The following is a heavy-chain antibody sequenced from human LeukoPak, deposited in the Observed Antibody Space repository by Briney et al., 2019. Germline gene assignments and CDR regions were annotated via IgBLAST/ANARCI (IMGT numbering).Heavy chain of an antibody. J-gene: IGHJ4*02. V-gene: IGHV4-30-4*01. CDR1: GGSISSGDYY. Sequence: SQTLSLTCTVSGGSISSGDYYWSWIRQPPGKGLEWIGYIYYSGSTYYNPSLKGRVTISVDTSKNQFSLKLSSVTAADTAVYYCARDRHYGGNRGHDYWGQGTLVTVSS. D-gene: IGHD4-23*01. CDR3: ARDRHYGGNRGHDY. CDR2: IYYSGST.